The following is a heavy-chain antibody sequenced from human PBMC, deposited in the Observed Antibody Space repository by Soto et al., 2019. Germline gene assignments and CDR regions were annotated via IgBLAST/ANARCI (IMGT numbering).Heavy chain of an antibody. CDR1: GASISSGDHF. V-gene: IGHV4-30-4*01. D-gene: IGHD3-22*01. CDR2: IYYSGST. CDR3: AREEALIVVPTGGIDYSFDY. J-gene: IGHJ4*02. Sequence: PSETLSLTCTVSGASISSGDHFWTWLRQPPGKGLEWIGYIYYSGSTYYNPSLKSRVAISVDTSKNQFSLTLTSVTAADTAVYFCAREEALIVVPTGGIDYSFDYWGQGTLVTVLL.